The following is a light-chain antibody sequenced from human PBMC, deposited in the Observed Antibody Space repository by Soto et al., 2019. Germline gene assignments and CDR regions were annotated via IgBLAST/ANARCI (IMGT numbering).Light chain of an antibody. CDR2: EVS. Sequence: QSVLTQPPSASGSPGQSVTISCTGTSSDVGGYNYVSWYQQHPGKAPKLMIYEVSKRPSGVPDRFSGSKSGNTASLTVSGLQAEDEADYYCSSYAGSHYVFGTGTKLT. CDR1: SSDVGGYNY. V-gene: IGLV2-8*01. J-gene: IGLJ1*01. CDR3: SSYAGSHYV.